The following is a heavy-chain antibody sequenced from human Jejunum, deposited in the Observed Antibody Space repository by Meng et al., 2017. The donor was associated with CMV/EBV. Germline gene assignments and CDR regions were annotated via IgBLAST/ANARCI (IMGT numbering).Heavy chain of an antibody. J-gene: IGHJ4*02. CDR1: GLSFSGYE. CDR2: INNGGGTI. V-gene: IGHV3-48*03. D-gene: IGHD4-17*01. Sequence: EASGLSFSGYEMSWVRQGPGKGLEWVSYINNGGGTIHYADSVKGRFTSSRDNAKNLLYLEMNSLRVEDTAIYYCATYRGAYGDSDYWGQGTLVTSPQ. CDR3: ATYRGAYGDSDY.